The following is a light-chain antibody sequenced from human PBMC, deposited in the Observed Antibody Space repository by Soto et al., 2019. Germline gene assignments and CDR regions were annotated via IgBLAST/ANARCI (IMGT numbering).Light chain of an antibody. J-gene: IGKJ3*01. CDR3: QQVQGFPFT. V-gene: IGKV1-9*01. Sequence: DIQLTQSPSFLSASVGDRVTITCRASQDITSYVAWYQQQPEKAPKLLIFATSKLQIGVPSRFSGSGSGTEFTLTISSLQPEDFATYYCQQVQGFPFTFGPGTTVDIK. CDR1: QDITSY. CDR2: ATS.